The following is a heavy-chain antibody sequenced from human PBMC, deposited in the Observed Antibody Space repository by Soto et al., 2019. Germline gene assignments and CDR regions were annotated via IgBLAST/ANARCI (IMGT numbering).Heavy chain of an antibody. V-gene: IGHV4-31*03. CDR2: VSPSGTT. D-gene: IGHD3-9*01. CDR1: GDSISVGYY. Sequence: PSEALSLTCTVSGDSISVGYYWSWIRQHPGKGLEWIGYVSPSGTTYYNPSLKSRVTISVDTSKNQFSLKLSSVTAANTAVYYCARGAGILTGYFLFDYWGQGTLVTVSS. CDR3: ARGAGILTGYFLFDY. J-gene: IGHJ4*02.